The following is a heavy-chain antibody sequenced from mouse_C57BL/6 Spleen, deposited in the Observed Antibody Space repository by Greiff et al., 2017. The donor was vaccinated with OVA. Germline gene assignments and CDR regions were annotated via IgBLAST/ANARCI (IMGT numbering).Heavy chain of an antibody. CDR2: IWSGGST. CDR3: ARELVLYAMGY. V-gene: IGHV2-2*02. Sequence: VQLQQSGPGLVQPSQSLSITCTVSGFSLTSYGVHWVRQSPGKGLEWLGVIWSGGSTDYNAAFISRLIISKDNSKSQVFFKMNSLQANDTAIYYCARELVLYAMGYWGQGPSVTVAS. CDR1: GFSLTSYG. J-gene: IGHJ4*01.